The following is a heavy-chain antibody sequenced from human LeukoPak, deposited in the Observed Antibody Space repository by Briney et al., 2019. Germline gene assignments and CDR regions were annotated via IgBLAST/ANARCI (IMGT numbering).Heavy chain of an antibody. V-gene: IGHV3-23*01. Sequence: GGSLRLSCAASGFTFSSYAMSWVRQAPGKGLEWVSAISGSGGSTYYADSVKGRFTISRDNSKNTLYLQMNSLRAEDTAVYYCAKSSDEDIVAHGDYWGQGTLVTVSS. D-gene: IGHD2-15*01. J-gene: IGHJ4*02. CDR2: ISGSGGST. CDR1: GFTFSSYA. CDR3: AKSSDEDIVAHGDY.